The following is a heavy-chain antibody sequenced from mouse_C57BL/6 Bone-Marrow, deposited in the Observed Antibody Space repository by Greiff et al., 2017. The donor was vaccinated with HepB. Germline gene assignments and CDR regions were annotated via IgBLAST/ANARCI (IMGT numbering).Heavy chain of an antibody. Sequence: DVKLQESGPGLVKPSQSLSLTCSVTGYSITSGYYWNWIRQFPGNKLEWMGYISYDGSNNYNPSLKNRTSITRDTSKNQSFLKLNSVTTEDTATYYCARGATPDYWGQGTTLSVSS. D-gene: IGHD3-1*01. V-gene: IGHV3-6*01. CDR1: GYSITSGYY. J-gene: IGHJ2*01. CDR2: ISYDGSN. CDR3: ARGATPDY.